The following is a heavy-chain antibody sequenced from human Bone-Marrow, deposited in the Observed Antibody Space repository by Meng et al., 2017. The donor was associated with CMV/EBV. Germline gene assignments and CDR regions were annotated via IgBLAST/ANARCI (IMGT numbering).Heavy chain of an antibody. CDR3: ARSRDDFWSGYPDAFDI. CDR2: IYYSGST. V-gene: IGHV4-59*01. D-gene: IGHD3-3*01. CDR1: GGSISSYY. Sequence: GSLRLSCTVSGGSISSYYWSWIRQPPGKGLEWIGYIYYSGSTNYNPSLKSRVTISVDTSKNQFSLKLSSVTAADTAVYYCARSRDDFWSGYPDAFDIWGQGKMVTVSS. J-gene: IGHJ3*02.